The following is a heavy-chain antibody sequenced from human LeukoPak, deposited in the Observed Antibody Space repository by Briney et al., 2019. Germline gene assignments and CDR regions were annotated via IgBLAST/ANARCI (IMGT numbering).Heavy chain of an antibody. CDR3: ARDLSMKFDA. D-gene: IGHD2/OR15-2a*01. V-gene: IGHV6-1*01. CDR1: GDSVYSSTAA. Sequence: SQTLSLTCVISGDSVYSSTAAWNWLRQSPSRGLQWLGRTYYRSKWYNEYAVSVKGRITINPDTSKNQFSLQLNSVTPEDTAVYYCARDLSMKFDAWGQGNPVTVSS. J-gene: IGHJ5*02. CDR2: TYYRSKWYN.